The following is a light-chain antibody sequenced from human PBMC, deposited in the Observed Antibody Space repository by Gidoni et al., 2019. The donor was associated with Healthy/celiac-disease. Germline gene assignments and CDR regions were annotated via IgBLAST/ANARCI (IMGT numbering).Light chain of an antibody. Sequence: DIQMTQSTSSLSASVGDRVTITCRASQSISSYLNWYQQKPGKAPKLLIYAASSLQSRVPSRFSGSGSGTDFTLTISSLQPEDFATYYCQQSYSTPLTFXGXTKVEI. CDR3: QQSYSTPLT. CDR2: AAS. J-gene: IGKJ4*01. V-gene: IGKV1-39*01. CDR1: QSISSY.